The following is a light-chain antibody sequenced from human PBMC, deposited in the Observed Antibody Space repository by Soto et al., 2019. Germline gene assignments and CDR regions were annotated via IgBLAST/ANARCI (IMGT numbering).Light chain of an antibody. CDR3: HQRQSWPRT. CDR1: QALNTR. Sequence: EIVLTQSPATRSAFPGDRVTLSCRASQALNTRLAWYQHKPGQAPRLLIYLTSSRAAGVPARFSAWGSETDFTLTISDVEPEDFAVYYCHQRQSWPRTFGQGTRLEMK. V-gene: IGKV3-11*01. J-gene: IGKJ5*01. CDR2: LTS.